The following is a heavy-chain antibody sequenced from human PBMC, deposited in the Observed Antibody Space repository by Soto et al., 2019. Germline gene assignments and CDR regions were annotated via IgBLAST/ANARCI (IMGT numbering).Heavy chain of an antibody. CDR1: GFNFSGSV. V-gene: IGHV3-73*01. Sequence: PGGSLRLSCAASGFNFSGSVIHWVRQASGKGLEWVGRIRSKAYNYATAYAASVEGRFTVSRDDSKNTAYLQMNSLKSDDTAVYYCSRLVAWGQGSLVTVSS. D-gene: IGHD2-15*01. CDR3: SRLVA. CDR2: IRSKAYNYAT. J-gene: IGHJ5*02.